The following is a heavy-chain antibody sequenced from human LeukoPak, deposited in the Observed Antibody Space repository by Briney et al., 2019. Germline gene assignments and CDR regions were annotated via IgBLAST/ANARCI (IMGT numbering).Heavy chain of an antibody. V-gene: IGHV3-13*01. CDR3: ASLYDYGGNSDFDY. CDR1: GFTFSSYD. Sequence: GGSLRLSCAASGFTFSSYDMHWVRQATGKGLEWVSGISHVGDTYYSGSMKGRFTISRENAKNSLYLQMNSLRAGDTAVYYCASLYDYGGNSDFDYWGQGTLVAVSS. D-gene: IGHD4-23*01. CDR2: ISHVGDT. J-gene: IGHJ4*02.